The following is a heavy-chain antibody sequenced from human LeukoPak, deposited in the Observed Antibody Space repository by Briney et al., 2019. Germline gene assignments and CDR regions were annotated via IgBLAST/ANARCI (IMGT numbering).Heavy chain of an antibody. D-gene: IGHD5-24*01. J-gene: IGHJ4*02. Sequence: SETLSLTCAVYDVSFSDYHWSWIRQPPGKGLEWLGEIINNGSTNYNPSLKSRVTISVDTSKNQFSLKLSSVTAADTAVYYCAREIGGWLQWGGFDYWGQGTLVTVSS. V-gene: IGHV4-34*12. CDR2: IINNGST. CDR3: AREIGGWLQWGGFDY. CDR1: DVSFSDYH.